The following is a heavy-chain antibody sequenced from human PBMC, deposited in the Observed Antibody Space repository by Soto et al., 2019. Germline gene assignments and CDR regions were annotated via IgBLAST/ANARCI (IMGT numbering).Heavy chain of an antibody. CDR1: GGSISSYY. CDR2: IYYSGST. CDR3: ARDLEDAFDI. Sequence: SETLSLTCTVSGGSISSYYWSWIRQPPGKGLEWIGYIYYSGSTNYNPSLKSRVTISVDTSKNQFSLKLSSVTAADTAVYYCARDLEDAFDIWGQGTMVTVSS. V-gene: IGHV4-59*01. J-gene: IGHJ3*02.